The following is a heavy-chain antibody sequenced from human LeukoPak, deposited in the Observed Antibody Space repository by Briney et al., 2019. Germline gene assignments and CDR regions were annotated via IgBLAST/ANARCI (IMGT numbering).Heavy chain of an antibody. V-gene: IGHV4-59*01. J-gene: IGHJ5*02. CDR2: IYYSGST. CDR1: GGSISSYY. D-gene: IGHD6-13*01. Sequence: PSETLSLTCTVSGGSISSYYWGWIRQPPGKGLELIGYIYYSGSTSYNPSLKSRVTISLDTSKNQFSLKLSSVTAADTAVYYCARVVAATHNWFDPWGQGTLVTVSS. CDR3: ARVVAATHNWFDP.